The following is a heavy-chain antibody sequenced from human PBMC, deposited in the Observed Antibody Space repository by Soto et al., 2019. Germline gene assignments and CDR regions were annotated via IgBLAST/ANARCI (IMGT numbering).Heavy chain of an antibody. J-gene: IGHJ5*01. CDR2: ISYDGSNK. CDR3: ARDPTIFGVPLLATRFDS. V-gene: IGHV3-30-3*01. Sequence: GGSLRLSCAASGFTFSSYAMHWVRQAPGKGLEWVAVISYDGSNKYYADSVKGRFTISRDNSKNTLYLQMNSLRAEDTAVYYCARDPTIFGVPLLATRFDSWGQGTLVTVSS. CDR1: GFTFSSYA. D-gene: IGHD3-3*01.